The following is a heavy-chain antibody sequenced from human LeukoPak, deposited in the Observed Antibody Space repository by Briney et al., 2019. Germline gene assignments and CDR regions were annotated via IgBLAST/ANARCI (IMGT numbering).Heavy chain of an antibody. CDR1: GFTFSTFA. V-gene: IGHV3-23*01. D-gene: IGHD5-12*01. J-gene: IGHJ3*02. CDR3: ARQGGYHFPNAFDI. Sequence: TGGSLRLSCAASGFTFSTFAMIWVRQAPGKGLEWVSTISGTDGSTYYADSVKGRFTISRDNSKNTLYLQMNSLRADDTAVYYCARQGGYHFPNAFDIWGQGTLVTVSS. CDR2: ISGTDGST.